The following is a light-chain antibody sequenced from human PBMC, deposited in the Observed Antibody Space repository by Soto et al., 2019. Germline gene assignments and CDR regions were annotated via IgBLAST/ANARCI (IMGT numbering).Light chain of an antibody. J-gene: IGKJ5*01. CDR2: DAS. V-gene: IGKV3-15*01. CDR3: QQYHNWPIT. CDR1: QSVSSN. Sequence: EIVMTQSPSTLSLSPRERATLSWSTSQSVSSNLAWHQQKPGQAPRILMYDASTRATGIPARFSGSGSGTEFTFTISSLQSEDCVVYYCQQYHNWPITFGQGTRLEI.